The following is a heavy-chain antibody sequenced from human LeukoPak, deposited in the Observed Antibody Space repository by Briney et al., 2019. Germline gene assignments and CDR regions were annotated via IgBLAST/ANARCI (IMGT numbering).Heavy chain of an antibody. CDR3: ARARLSSTGGDD. CDR1: GFTFSNYE. V-gene: IGHV3-48*03. Sequence: GGSLRLSCAASGFTFSNYEMNWVRQAPGKGLEWVSSISISGTTLYYADSVKGRFTISRDSAKNSLSLQMNSLRAEDTAVYYCARARLSSTGGDDWGQGTLVTVSS. D-gene: IGHD3-16*01. CDR2: ISISGTTL. J-gene: IGHJ4*02.